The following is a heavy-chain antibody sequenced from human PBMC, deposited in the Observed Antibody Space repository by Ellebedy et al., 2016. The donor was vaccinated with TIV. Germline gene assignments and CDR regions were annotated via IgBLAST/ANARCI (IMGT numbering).Heavy chain of an antibody. CDR3: ARGLRYLNEYNWFDP. J-gene: IGHJ5*02. Sequence: KVSCKASGYTFTSYWIGWVRQMPGKGLEWMGIIYPGDSDTRYSPSFQGQVTISADKSISTAYLQWSSLKASDTAMYYCARGLRYLNEYNWFDPWGQGTLVTVSS. CDR1: GYTFTSYW. CDR2: IYPGDSDT. V-gene: IGHV5-51*01. D-gene: IGHD3-9*01.